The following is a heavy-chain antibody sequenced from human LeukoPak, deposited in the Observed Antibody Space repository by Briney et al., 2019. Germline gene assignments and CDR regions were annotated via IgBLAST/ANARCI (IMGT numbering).Heavy chain of an antibody. J-gene: IGHJ4*02. CDR1: GFTFDDYA. Sequence: GGFLRLSCAASGFTFDDYAMHWVRQAPGKGLEWVSGISWNSGSIGYADSVKGRFTISRDNAKNSLYLQMNSLRAEDTALYYCAKEAAGTRIDYWGQGTLVTVSS. CDR3: AKEAAGTRIDY. V-gene: IGHV3-9*01. D-gene: IGHD6-13*01. CDR2: ISWNSGSI.